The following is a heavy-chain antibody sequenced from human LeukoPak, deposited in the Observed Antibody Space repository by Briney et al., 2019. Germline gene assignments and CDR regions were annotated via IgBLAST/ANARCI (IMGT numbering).Heavy chain of an antibody. CDR2: IKQDGSEK. CDR1: GFTFSSYW. J-gene: IGHJ4*02. CDR3: AREVPSYYGSGSPDY. Sequence: GGSLRLSCAASGFTFSSYWMSWVRQAPGKGQEWVANIKQDGSEKYYVDSVKGRFTISRDNAKNSLYLQMNSLRAEDTAVYYCAREVPSYYGSGSPDYWGQGTLVTVSS. D-gene: IGHD3-10*01. V-gene: IGHV3-7*01.